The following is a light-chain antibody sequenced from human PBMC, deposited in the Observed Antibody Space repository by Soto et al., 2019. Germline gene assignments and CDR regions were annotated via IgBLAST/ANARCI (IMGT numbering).Light chain of an antibody. CDR2: DAT. CDR3: QQRSDRLS. V-gene: IGKV3-11*01. Sequence: VVLTQSPATLSLSLRESASPSCRASQSVASNLAWYQQKRGQAPRLLIYDATQRATGIPARVTGSRSGTDFTLSISSLEPVDFAVYYCQQRSDRLSCGGGTVVEI. J-gene: IGKJ4*01. CDR1: QSVASN.